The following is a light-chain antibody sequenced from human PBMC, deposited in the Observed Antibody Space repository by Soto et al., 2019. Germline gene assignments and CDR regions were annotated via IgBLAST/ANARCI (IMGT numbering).Light chain of an antibody. CDR3: SSFTVSSTVV. CDR2: EVT. CDR1: SSDVGGYNY. Sequence: QSALTQPASVSGSPGQSITISCTGTSSDVGGYNYVSWYHQNPGKAPKLIIYEVTNRPSGVSNRFSGSKSGNTASLTISELQAEDGGDYYCSSFTVSSTVVFGGGTKLTVL. J-gene: IGLJ2*01. V-gene: IGLV2-14*01.